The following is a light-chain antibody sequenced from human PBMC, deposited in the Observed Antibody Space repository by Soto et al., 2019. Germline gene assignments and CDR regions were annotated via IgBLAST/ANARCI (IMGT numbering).Light chain of an antibody. CDR1: HTISSSY. CDR3: QQRSNWPRGT. Sequence: EIVLTQSPGTLSLSPGERATLSCRASHTISSSYLAWYQQKPGQAPRLLMYGISRRATGIPDRFSGSGSGTDFTLTISSLEPEDCAVYYCQQRSNWPRGTFGQGTKLEIK. CDR2: GIS. J-gene: IGKJ2*01. V-gene: IGKV3D-20*02.